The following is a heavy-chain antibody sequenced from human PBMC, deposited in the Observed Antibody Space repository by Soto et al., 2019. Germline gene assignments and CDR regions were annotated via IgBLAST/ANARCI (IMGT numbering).Heavy chain of an antibody. CDR3: ARGRGGYKIWSGDNDAFDI. D-gene: IGHD3-10*01. CDR1: GYTFTGYY. V-gene: IGHV1-2*04. Sequence: ASVKVSCKASGYTFTGYYMHWVRQSAGQGLEWMGWINPNSGGTNYAQKFQGWVTMTRDTSISTAYMELSRLRSDDTAVYYCARGRGGYKIWSGDNDAFDIWGQGTMVTVSS. J-gene: IGHJ3*02. CDR2: INPNSGGT.